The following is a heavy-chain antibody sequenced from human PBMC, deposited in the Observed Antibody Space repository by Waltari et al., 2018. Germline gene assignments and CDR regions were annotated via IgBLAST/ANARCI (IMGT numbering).Heavy chain of an antibody. CDR2: IYYSGST. J-gene: IGHJ4*02. Sequence: QVQLQESGPGLVKPSETLSLTCTVSGGSISSYYWSWIRQPPGKGLEWIGYIYYSGSTNYNPSLKSRVTISVDTSKNQFSLKLSSVTAADTAVYYCASARDYYDSSGYYPFDYWGQGTLVTVSS. D-gene: IGHD3-22*01. CDR1: GGSISSYY. CDR3: ASARDYYDSSGYYPFDY. V-gene: IGHV4-59*01.